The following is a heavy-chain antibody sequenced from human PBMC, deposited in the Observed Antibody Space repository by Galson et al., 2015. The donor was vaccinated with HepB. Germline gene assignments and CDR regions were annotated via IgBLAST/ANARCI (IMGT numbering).Heavy chain of an antibody. Sequence: LRLSCAASGFTFSDYYMSWIRQAPGKGLEWVSFISSSGSTIYYADSVKGRFTISRDNAKNSLYLQMNSLRAEDTAIYYCAREGVRAATGAYWGQGTLVTVSS. D-gene: IGHD6-13*01. J-gene: IGHJ4*02. V-gene: IGHV3-11*01. CDR1: GFTFSDYY. CDR3: AREGVRAATGAY. CDR2: ISSSGSTI.